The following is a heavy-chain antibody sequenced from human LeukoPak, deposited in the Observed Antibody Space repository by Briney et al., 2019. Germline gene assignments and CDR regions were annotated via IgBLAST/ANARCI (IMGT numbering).Heavy chain of an antibody. CDR3: TRASGGYRLLDY. J-gene: IGHJ4*02. CDR2: IYYSGST. D-gene: IGHD5-12*01. V-gene: IGHV4-61*01. Sequence: SETLSLTCVVSGGSVNSDNYYWSWIRQPPGKGLEWIGYIYYSGSTNYNPSPKSRVTISVDTSKNQFSLKLSSVTAADTAVYYCTRASGGYRLLDYWGQGTLVTVSS. CDR1: GGSVNSDNYY.